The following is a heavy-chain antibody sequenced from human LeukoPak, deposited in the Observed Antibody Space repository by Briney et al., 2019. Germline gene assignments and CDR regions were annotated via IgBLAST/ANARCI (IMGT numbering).Heavy chain of an antibody. J-gene: IGHJ6*02. V-gene: IGHV1-69*13. CDR3: ARDRSGVVVVAATPYYYGMDV. Sequence: ASVKVSCKASGGTFSSYAISWVRQAPGQGLEWKGGIIPIFGTANYAQKFQGRVTITADESTSTAYMELSSLRSEDTAVYYCARDRSGVVVVAATPYYYGMDVWGQGTTVTVSS. CDR1: GGTFSSYA. D-gene: IGHD2-15*01. CDR2: IIPIFGTA.